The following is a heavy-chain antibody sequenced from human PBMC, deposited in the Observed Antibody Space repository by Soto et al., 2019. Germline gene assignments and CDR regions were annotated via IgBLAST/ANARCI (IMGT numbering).Heavy chain of an antibody. D-gene: IGHD6-6*01. CDR2: ISGSDDST. Sequence: EVQLLESGGGLVQPGASLRLSCAASGFTFSSYAMSWVRQAPGKGLEWVSVISGSDDSTYYADSVKGRFTISRDNSKNTLYLQMNSLRAEDTAVYSCAKRSSSSTFAYWGQGTLVTVSS. CDR3: AKRSSSSTFAY. J-gene: IGHJ4*02. V-gene: IGHV3-23*01. CDR1: GFTFSSYA.